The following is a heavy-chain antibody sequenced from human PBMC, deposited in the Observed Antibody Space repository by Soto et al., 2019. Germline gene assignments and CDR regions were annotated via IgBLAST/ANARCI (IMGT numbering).Heavy chain of an antibody. CDR1: GFTFSTYA. V-gene: IGHV3-23*01. Sequence: GGSLRLSCAASGFTFSTYAMSWVRKAPGKGLEWVATIRGSGGNTHYADSVKGRFTTSRDNSENTVYLQMNSLRAEDTAVYYCARVKAQTPSSGWYRGDDIWGHGTMVTVSS. J-gene: IGHJ3*02. CDR2: IRGSGGNT. CDR3: ARVKAQTPSSGWYRGDDI. D-gene: IGHD6-19*01.